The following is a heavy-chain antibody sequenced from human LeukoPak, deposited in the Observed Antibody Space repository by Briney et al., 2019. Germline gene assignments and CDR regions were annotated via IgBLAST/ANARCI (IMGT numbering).Heavy chain of an antibody. CDR3: ARRGSSWYYFDY. J-gene: IGHJ4*02. CDR2: IYYSGST. Sequence: SETLSLTCTVSGGSISSYYWSWIRQPPGKGLEWIGCIYYSGSTNYNPSLKSRVTISVDTSKNQFSLKLSSVTAADTAVYYCARRGSSWYYFDYWGQGTLVTVSS. V-gene: IGHV4-59*08. CDR1: GGSISSYY. D-gene: IGHD6-13*01.